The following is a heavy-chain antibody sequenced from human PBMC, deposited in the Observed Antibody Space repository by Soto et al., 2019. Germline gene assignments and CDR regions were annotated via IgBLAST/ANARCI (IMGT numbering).Heavy chain of an antibody. CDR2: IIPIFGTA. CDR1: GGTFSSYA. Sequence: QVQLVQSGAEAKKPGSSVKVSCKASGGTFSSYAISWVRQAPGQGLEWMGGIIPIFGTANYAQKFQGRVTITADKSTSTAYMELSSLSSEDTAVYYCARDSIANVAAYYYGMDVWGQGTTVTVSS. CDR3: ARDSIANVAAYYYGMDV. V-gene: IGHV1-69*06. D-gene: IGHD1-1*01. J-gene: IGHJ6*02.